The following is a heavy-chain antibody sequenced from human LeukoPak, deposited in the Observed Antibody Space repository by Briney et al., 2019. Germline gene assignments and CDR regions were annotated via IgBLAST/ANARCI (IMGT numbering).Heavy chain of an antibody. CDR3: ARLGRYCSGGSCYSDYYYYGMDV. CDR1: GYGFTSYW. Sequence: GASLQISCKGSGYGFTSYWIGWVRQLPGKGLEGMGIIYPGDSDTRYSPSFQGQVTISADKSISTAYLQWSSLKASDTAMYYCARLGRYCSGGSCYSDYYYYGMDVWGQGTTVTVSS. D-gene: IGHD2-15*01. V-gene: IGHV5-51*01. J-gene: IGHJ6*02. CDR2: IYPGDSDT.